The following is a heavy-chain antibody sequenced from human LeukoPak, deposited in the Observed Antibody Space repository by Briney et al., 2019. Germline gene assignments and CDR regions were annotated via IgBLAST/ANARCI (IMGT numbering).Heavy chain of an antibody. CDR2: IIPIFGTA. CDR1: GYTFTSYD. D-gene: IGHD3-10*01. CDR3: AGSPITMVRGTTSYYYYMDV. J-gene: IGHJ6*03. V-gene: IGHV1-69*13. Sequence: ASVKVSCKASGYTFTSYDINWVRQATGQGLEWMGGIIPIFGTANYAQKFQGRVTITADESTSTAYMELSSLRSEDTAVYYCAGSPITMVRGTTSYYYYMDVWGKGTTVTISS.